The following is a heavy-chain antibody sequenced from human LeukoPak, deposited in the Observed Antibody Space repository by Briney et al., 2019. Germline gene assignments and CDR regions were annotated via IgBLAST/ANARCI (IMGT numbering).Heavy chain of an antibody. D-gene: IGHD3-22*01. CDR2: MRSGDGDT. CDR1: GFTFSNYA. Sequence: PGGSLRLSCVASGFTFSNYAMSWVRQAPGKGLEWVAVMRSGDGDTTYADSVRGRFTISRDNSKNRLDLQMNSLRPEDTAVYYCAKFVPMRGLDYWGQGTLVTVSS. J-gene: IGHJ4*02. V-gene: IGHV3-23*01. CDR3: AKFVPMRGLDY.